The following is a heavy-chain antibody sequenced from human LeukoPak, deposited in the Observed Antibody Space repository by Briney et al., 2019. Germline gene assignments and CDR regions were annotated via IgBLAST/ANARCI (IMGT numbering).Heavy chain of an antibody. CDR2: ISGSGGST. CDR1: GFTFSSYA. J-gene: IGHJ6*03. D-gene: IGHD4-11*01. CDR3: AKLPQYGYYYMDV. V-gene: IGHV3-23*01. Sequence: GGSLRLSCAASGFTFSSYAMSWVRQAPGKGLEWVSAISGSGGSTYYADSVKGRFTISRDNSMNTLYLQMNSLRAEDTAVYYCAKLPQYGYYYMDVWGKGTTVTVSS.